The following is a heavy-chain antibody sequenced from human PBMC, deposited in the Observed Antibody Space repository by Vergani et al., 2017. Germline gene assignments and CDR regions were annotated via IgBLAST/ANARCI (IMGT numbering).Heavy chain of an antibody. CDR1: GGTFSSYA. J-gene: IGHJ6*02. CDR3: ARGSIAARPSYYYYCMDV. CDR2: IIPILGIA. D-gene: IGHD6-6*01. V-gene: IGHV1-69*04. Sequence: QVQLVQSGAEVKKPGSSVKVSCKASGGTFSSYAISWVRQAPGQGLEWMGRIIPILGIANYAQEFQGRVTITADKSTSTAYMELSSLRSEDTAVYYCARGSIAARPSYYYYCMDVWGQGTTVTVSS.